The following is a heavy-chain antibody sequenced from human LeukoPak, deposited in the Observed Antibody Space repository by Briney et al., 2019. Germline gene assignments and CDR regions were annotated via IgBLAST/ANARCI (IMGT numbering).Heavy chain of an antibody. CDR2: ISGDGVTT. V-gene: IGHV3-43*02. CDR1: GFTFDDYA. J-gene: IGHJ4*02. D-gene: IGHD3-22*01. Sequence: GGSLRLSCAASGFTFDDYAMHWVRQAPGKGLEWVSLISGDGVTTYYADSVKGRFTISRDNHEDSLYLQMNTLRTEDTAFYYCARGVNTISFTFDYWARGSLVTVSS. CDR3: ARGVNTISFTFDY.